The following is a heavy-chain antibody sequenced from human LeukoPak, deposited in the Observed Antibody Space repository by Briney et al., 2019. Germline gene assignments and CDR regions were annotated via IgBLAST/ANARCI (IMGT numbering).Heavy chain of an antibody. CDR1: GYTFTSYD. V-gene: IGHV1-8*01. D-gene: IGHD2-8*01. CDR3: ARGYIVLMVYASEFDY. Sequence: ASVKVSCKASGYTFTSYDINWVRQATGQGLEWMGWMNPNSGNTGYAQKFQGRVTMTRNTPISTAYMELSSLRSEDTAVYYCARGYIVLMVYASEFDYWGQGTLVTVSS. CDR2: MNPNSGNT. J-gene: IGHJ4*02.